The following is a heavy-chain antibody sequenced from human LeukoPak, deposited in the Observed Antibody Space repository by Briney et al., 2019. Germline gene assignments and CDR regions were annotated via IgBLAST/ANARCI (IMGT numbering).Heavy chain of an antibody. D-gene: IGHD5-12*01. CDR1: AGSISSHY. CDR2: IYYSGTT. J-gene: IGHJ4*02. CDR3: ARLGGYDPSF. V-gene: IGHV4-59*11. Sequence: SETLSLTCSVSAGSISSHYWSWIRQPPGKGLEWIGYIYYSGTTNYNPSLKSRVTISVDTSKNQFSLKLSSVTAADTAVYYCARLGGYDPSFWGQGTLVTVSS.